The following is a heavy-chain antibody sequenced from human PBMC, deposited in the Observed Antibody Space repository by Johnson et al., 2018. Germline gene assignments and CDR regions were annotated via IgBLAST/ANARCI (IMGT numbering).Heavy chain of an antibody. J-gene: IGHJ3*01. D-gene: IGHD2-15*01. Sequence: VQLVQSGGGLVQPGRSLRLSCTASGFTFGDYAMSWFRQAPGKGLEWVGFMKSKTYGGTTEYAASVKGRFTISRDDSESIAYLQMNSLKTEDTGVYYCTRGGYSPAVWGQGTMVTVSS. CDR3: TRGGYSPAV. CDR2: MKSKTYGGTT. CDR1: GFTFGDYA. V-gene: IGHV3-49*03.